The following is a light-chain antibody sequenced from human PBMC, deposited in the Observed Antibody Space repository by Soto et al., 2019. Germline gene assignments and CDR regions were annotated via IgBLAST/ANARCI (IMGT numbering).Light chain of an antibody. CDR3: QQYNSYSSWT. Sequence: IQLTQSPSSLSASVGDRVTITCRASQGIRNDLHWFQQRPGEAPRHLMLGVASLELGVPPRLSGSGSWTEFTLTISSLQPDDVAASYCQQYNSYSSWTFGQGTKVDIK. CDR1: QGIRND. J-gene: IGKJ1*01. V-gene: IGKV1-5*01. CDR2: GVA.